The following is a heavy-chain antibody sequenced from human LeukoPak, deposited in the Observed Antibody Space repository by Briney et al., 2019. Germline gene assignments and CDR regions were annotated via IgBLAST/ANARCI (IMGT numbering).Heavy chain of an antibody. V-gene: IGHV4-34*01. Sequence: SETLSLTCAVYGGSFSGYYWSCIRQPPGKGLEWSGEINHSGSTNYNPSLKSRVTISVDTSKNQFSLKLSSVTAADTAVYYCARVRYDFWSGYYGPFDYWGQGTLVTVSS. J-gene: IGHJ4*02. CDR2: INHSGST. CDR3: ARVRYDFWSGYYGPFDY. CDR1: GGSFSGYY. D-gene: IGHD3-3*01.